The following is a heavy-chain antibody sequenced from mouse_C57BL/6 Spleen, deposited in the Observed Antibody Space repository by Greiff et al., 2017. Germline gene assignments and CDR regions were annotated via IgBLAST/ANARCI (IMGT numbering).Heavy chain of an antibody. J-gene: IGHJ2*01. CDR2: IDPSDSYT. CDR3: ANIYYDYLDY. D-gene: IGHD2-4*01. V-gene: IGHV1-59*01. Sequence: QVQLQQPGAELVRPGTSVKLSCKASGYTFNSYWMHWVKQRPGQGLEWIGVIDPSDSYTNYNQKFKGKATLTVDTSSSTVYTQLSSLTSEDSAVYYCANIYYDYLDYWGQGTTLTVSA. CDR1: GYTFNSYW.